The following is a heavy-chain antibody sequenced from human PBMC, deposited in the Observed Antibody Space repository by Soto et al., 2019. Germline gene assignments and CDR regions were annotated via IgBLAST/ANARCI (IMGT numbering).Heavy chain of an antibody. CDR2: IYYSGST. CDR1: GGSISSSSYY. D-gene: IGHD1-26*01. CDR3: ARQEPSAGTYDY. V-gene: IGHV4-39*01. J-gene: IGHJ4*02. Sequence: SETLSLTCTVSGGSISSSSYYRGWIRQPPGKGLEWIGSIYYSGSTYYNPSLKSRVTISVDTSKNQFSLKLSSVTAADTAVYYCARQEPSAGTYDYWGQGTLVTVSS.